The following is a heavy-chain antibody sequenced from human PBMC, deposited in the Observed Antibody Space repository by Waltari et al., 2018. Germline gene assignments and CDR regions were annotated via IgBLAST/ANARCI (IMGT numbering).Heavy chain of an antibody. V-gene: IGHV5-51*01. CDR3: ARLPEEQQLPDY. CDR1: GYSFTSYW. Sequence: EVQLVQSGAEVKKPGESLKISCKGSGYSFTSYWIGWVRQMPGKGLEWMGIINPGASETGSSPACQGQVTISADKSISTAYLQWSSLKASDTAMYYCARLPEEQQLPDYWGQGTLVTVSS. D-gene: IGHD6-13*01. J-gene: IGHJ4*02. CDR2: INPGASET.